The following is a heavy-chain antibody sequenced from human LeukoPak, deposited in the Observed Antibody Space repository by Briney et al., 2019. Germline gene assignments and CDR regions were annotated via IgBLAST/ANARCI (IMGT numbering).Heavy chain of an antibody. V-gene: IGHV3-30*02. J-gene: IGHJ1*01. Sequence: PGGSLRLSCAASGFTFSSYGMHWVRQTPGKGLEWVAFIRYDGSDKYYADSVKGRFTISRDNAKNSLYLQMNSLRAEDTAVYYCARGQTNYDFWSGYFEYFQHWGQGTLVTVSS. CDR1: GFTFSSYG. CDR3: ARGQTNYDFWSGYFEYFQH. D-gene: IGHD3-3*01. CDR2: IRYDGSDK.